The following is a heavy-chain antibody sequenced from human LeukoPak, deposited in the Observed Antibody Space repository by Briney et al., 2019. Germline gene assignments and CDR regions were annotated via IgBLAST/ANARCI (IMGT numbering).Heavy chain of an antibody. CDR1: GGSISSYY. V-gene: IGHV4-4*07. J-gene: IGHJ3*02. D-gene: IGHD3-22*01. Sequence: PSETLSLTCTVSGGSISSYYWSWIRQPAGKGLEWIGRIYTSGSTNYNPSLKSRVTMSVDTSKNQFSLKLSSVTAADTAVYYCARLYYDSWGGVQGSPYAFDIWGQGTMVTVSS. CDR2: IYTSGST. CDR3: ARLYYDSWGGVQGSPYAFDI.